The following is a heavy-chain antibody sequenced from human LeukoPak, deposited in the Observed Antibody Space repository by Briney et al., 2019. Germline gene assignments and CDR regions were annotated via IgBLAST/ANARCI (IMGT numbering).Heavy chain of an antibody. V-gene: IGHV3-48*01. CDR2: ISSSSSII. CDR1: GFTFSSYS. CDR3: ARDAPPSSSWYDGVDV. Sequence: GGSLRLSCAASGFTFSSYSMNWVRQAPGKGLEGVSYISSSSSIIDYADSVKGRFTISRDNAKNSLFLQMNSLRAEDTAVYYCARDAPPSSSWYDGVDVWGKGTTVTVSS. D-gene: IGHD6-13*01. J-gene: IGHJ6*04.